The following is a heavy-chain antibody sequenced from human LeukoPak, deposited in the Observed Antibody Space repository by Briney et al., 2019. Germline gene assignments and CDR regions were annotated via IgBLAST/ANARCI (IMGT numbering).Heavy chain of an antibody. CDR1: GYTFTGYY. Sequence: GASVKVSCKASGYTFTGYYMHWVRQAPGQGLEWMGWINPNSGGTNYAQKFQGRVTMTRDTSISTAYMELSRLRSDDTAVYYCARGVPRSGYYYYASFDYWGQGTLVTVSS. CDR3: ARGVPRSGYYYYASFDY. J-gene: IGHJ4*02. D-gene: IGHD3-22*01. CDR2: INPNSGGT. V-gene: IGHV1-2*02.